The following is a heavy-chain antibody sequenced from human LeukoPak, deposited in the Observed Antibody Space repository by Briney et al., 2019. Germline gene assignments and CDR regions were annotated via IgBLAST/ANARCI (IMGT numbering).Heavy chain of an antibody. CDR1: GFTVSSNY. D-gene: IGHD3-22*01. J-gene: IGHJ4*02. Sequence: PGGSLRLSCAASGFTVSSNYMSWVRQAPGKGLEWVSAIYTGGSTYYAGSVKGRFTISRDNSKNTPYLQMNSLRAEDTAVYYCARNLYYYDSSGYYYYWGQGTLVTVSS. V-gene: IGHV3-66*01. CDR3: ARNLYYYDSSGYYYY. CDR2: IYTGGST.